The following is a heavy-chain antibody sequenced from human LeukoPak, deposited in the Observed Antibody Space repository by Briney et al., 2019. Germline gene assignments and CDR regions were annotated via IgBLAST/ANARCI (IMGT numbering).Heavy chain of an antibody. CDR1: GYTFTSYY. V-gene: IGHV1-46*01. Sequence: RASVKVSCKASGYTFTSYYMHWVRQAPGQGLEWMGIINPSGGSTSYAQKFQGRVTMTRDMSTSTVYMELSSLRSEDTAVYYCAREPGATGAFDIWGQGTMVTVSS. CDR2: INPSGGST. J-gene: IGHJ3*02. CDR3: AREPGATGAFDI. D-gene: IGHD1-26*01.